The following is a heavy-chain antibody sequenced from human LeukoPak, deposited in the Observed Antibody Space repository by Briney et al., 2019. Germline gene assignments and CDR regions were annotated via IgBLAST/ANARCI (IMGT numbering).Heavy chain of an antibody. CDR1: GFTFSGFG. D-gene: IGHD4-23*01. CDR2: IWYDGSNK. J-gene: IGHJ4*02. Sequence: PGGSLRLSCAASGFTFSGFGMHWVRQAPGKGLEWVAVIWYDGSNKYYADSVKGRFTISRDNPKSTLYVQMNSLRAEDTAVYYCARGRGADYGGNSGYFDYWGQGTLVTVSS. CDR3: ARGRGADYGGNSGYFDY. V-gene: IGHV3-33*01.